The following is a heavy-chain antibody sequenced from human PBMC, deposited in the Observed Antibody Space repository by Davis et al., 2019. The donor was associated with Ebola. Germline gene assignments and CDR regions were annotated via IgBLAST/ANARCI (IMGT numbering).Heavy chain of an antibody. CDR2: IYYSGST. CDR3: ARAGCSSTSCYTSWLYHYYGMDV. Sequence: MPSETLSLTCTVSGGSISSYYCSWIRQPPAKGLEWVGYIYYSGSTNYNPSLKSRVTIPVDTSKNQFSLKLSSVTAADTAVYYCARAGCSSTSCYTSWLYHYYGMDVWGQGTTVTVSS. J-gene: IGHJ6*02. V-gene: IGHV4-59*12. D-gene: IGHD2-2*02. CDR1: GGSISSYY.